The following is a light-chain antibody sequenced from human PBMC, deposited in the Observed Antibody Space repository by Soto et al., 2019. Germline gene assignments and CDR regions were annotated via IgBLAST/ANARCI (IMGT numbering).Light chain of an antibody. V-gene: IGLV1-47*01. CDR3: AAWDDSLSGQNV. CDR1: SSNIGSNY. J-gene: IGLJ1*01. Sequence: QSVLTQPPSASGTPGQRVTISCSGSSSNIGSNYVYWYQQLPGTAPKLLIYRNNQRPSGVPDRFSGSKSGTSASLAISGLRSEDEADYYCAAWDDSLSGQNVFGTRTKLTVL. CDR2: RNN.